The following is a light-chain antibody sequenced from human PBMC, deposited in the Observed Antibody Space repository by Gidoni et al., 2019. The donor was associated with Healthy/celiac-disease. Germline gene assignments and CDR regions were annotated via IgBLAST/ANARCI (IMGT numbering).Light chain of an antibody. CDR2: AAS. J-gene: IGKJ1*01. CDR3: QKYNSAPWT. V-gene: IGKV1-27*01. CDR1: QGISNY. Sequence: DIQMTQSPSSLSASVGARVTITCRASQGISNYLAWYQQKPGKVPKLLIYAASTLQSGVPSRFSGSGSGTDFTLTISSLQPEDVATDYCQKYNSAPWTCGQGTKVEIK.